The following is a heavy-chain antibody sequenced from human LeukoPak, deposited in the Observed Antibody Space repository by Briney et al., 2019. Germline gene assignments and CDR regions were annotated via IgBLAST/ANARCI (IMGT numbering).Heavy chain of an antibody. J-gene: IGHJ5*02. CDR1: GCTFTGYY. CDR3: VREHSWDANWFDP. CDR2: ICPNSGGT. Sequence: ASVKVSCKASGCTFTGYYMHWVRQAPGQGLEWMGWICPNSGGTNYAQKFQGRVTMNRDTSISTVYMELSRLRYDDTAVYYCVREHSWDANWFDPWGQGTLVTVSS. V-gene: IGHV1-2*02. D-gene: IGHD6-13*01.